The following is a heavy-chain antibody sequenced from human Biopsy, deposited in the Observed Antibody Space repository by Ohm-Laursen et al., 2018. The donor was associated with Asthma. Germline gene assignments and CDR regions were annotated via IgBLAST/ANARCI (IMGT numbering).Heavy chain of an antibody. Sequence: TLSLTCTVSGGSISSNFYYWGWIRQPPGKGLEWIGNIYKSGQVYYNLSLKSRVTISVDTSKNQFSLRLTYVTAADTAQYYCVRQSGYRSGWPKLLFVYYGMDVWGPGTTVTVSS. V-gene: IGHV4-39*01. J-gene: IGHJ6*02. CDR2: IYKSGQV. CDR1: GGSISSNFYY. CDR3: VRQSGYRSGWPKLLFVYYGMDV. D-gene: IGHD6-19*01.